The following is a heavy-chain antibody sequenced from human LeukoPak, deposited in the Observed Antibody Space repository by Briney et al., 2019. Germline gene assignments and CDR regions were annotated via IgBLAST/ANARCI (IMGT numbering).Heavy chain of an antibody. Sequence: PGGSQRLSCAASGFTFSRYWMHWVRQAPGKGLVWVSRINGDGSTTDYADSVKGRFTISRDNAKNTLYLQMNSLRVEDTAVYYCARDNWNTYWGQGTLVTVSS. CDR2: INGDGSTT. D-gene: IGHD1-20*01. J-gene: IGHJ4*02. CDR1: GFTFSRYW. V-gene: IGHV3-74*01. CDR3: ARDNWNTY.